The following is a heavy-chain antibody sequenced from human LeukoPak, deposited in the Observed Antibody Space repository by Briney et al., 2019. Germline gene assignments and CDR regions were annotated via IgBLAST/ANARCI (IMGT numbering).Heavy chain of an antibody. CDR1: SGSISTSNYY. V-gene: IGHV4-39*07. Sequence: PSETLSLTCTVSSGSISTSNYYWGWVRQPPGKALEWIGNIFYSGSTYYSPSLKSRVTISLDTSRNQFSLKLNSVTAADTAVYYCAKILRSGSPDAPSDYWGQGTLVTVSS. CDR3: AKILRSGSPDAPSDY. D-gene: IGHD1-26*01. CDR2: IFYSGST. J-gene: IGHJ4*02.